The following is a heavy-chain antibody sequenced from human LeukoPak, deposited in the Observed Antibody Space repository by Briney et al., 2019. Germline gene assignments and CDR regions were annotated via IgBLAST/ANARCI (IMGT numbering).Heavy chain of an antibody. CDR2: ISSSSSYI. D-gene: IGHD3-16*01. V-gene: IGHV3-21*01. CDR1: GFTFSSYS. CDR3: ARVPPGGGPDY. J-gene: IGHJ4*02. Sequence: PGGSLRLSCAASGFTFSSYSMNWVHQAPGKGLEWVSSISSSSSYIYYADSVKGRFTISRDNAKNSLYLQMNSLRAEDTAVYYCARVPPGGGPDYWGQGTLVTVSS.